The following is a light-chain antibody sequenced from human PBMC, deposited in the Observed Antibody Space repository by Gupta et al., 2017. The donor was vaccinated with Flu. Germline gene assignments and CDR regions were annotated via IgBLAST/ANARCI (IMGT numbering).Light chain of an antibody. CDR2: EDE. V-gene: IGLV1-51*02. CDR3: VTWDTTLSAVA. Sequence: QSVLTQPPSVSAAPGQKVTISCSGRISNIGNKHVSWYQQLPGTAPKLLIYEDEKRPSVIPARFSGSKSGTSATLGITGLQTGDEADYYCVTWDTTLSAVAFGGGTKLTVL. CDR1: ISNIGNKH. J-gene: IGLJ2*01.